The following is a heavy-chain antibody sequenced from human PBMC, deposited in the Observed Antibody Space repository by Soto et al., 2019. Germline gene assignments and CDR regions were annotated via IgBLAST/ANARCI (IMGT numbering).Heavy chain of an antibody. CDR3: ARDPHLYCSGGSCYYP. CDR2: ISSSSSYI. CDR1: GFTFSSYS. Sequence: GSLRLSCAASGFTFSSYSMNWVRQAPGKGLEWVSSISSSSSYIYYADSVKGRFTISRDNAKNSLYLQMNSLRAEDTAVYYCARDPHLYCSGGSCYYPWGQGPLVTFSS. J-gene: IGHJ5*02. D-gene: IGHD2-15*01. V-gene: IGHV3-21*01.